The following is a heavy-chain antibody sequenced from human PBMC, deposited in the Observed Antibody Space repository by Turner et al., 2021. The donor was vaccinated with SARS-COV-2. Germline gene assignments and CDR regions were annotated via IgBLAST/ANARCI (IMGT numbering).Heavy chain of an antibody. J-gene: IGHJ3*02. CDR3: AKDGATVTAGAFDI. Sequence: FYAVSVKGRFTISRDKSKNTLYLQMNSLRAEDTAVYYCAKDGATVTAGAFDIWGQGTMVTVSS. D-gene: IGHD4-17*01. V-gene: IGHV3-23*01.